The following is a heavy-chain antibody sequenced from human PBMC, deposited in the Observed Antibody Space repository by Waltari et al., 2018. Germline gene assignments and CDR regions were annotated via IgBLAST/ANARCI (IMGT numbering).Heavy chain of an antibody. CDR1: GYTLPELS. CDR3: ATAPDRFGYFDL. V-gene: IGHV1-24*01. J-gene: IGHJ2*01. D-gene: IGHD3-3*01. Sequence: QVQLVQSGAEVKKPGASVKVSCKVSGYTLPELSMPWVRQAPGKGLEWMGGFDPEDGETIYAQKFQGRVTMTEDTSTDTAYMELSSLRSEDTAVYYCATAPDRFGYFDLWGRGTLVTVSS. CDR2: FDPEDGET.